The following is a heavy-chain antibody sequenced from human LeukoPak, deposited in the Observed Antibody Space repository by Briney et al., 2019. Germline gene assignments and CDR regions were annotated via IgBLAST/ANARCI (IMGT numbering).Heavy chain of an antibody. V-gene: IGHV3-23*01. CDR3: AKRGVVVRVFLVGFHKEAYYFDS. Sequence: PGGSLRLSCGVSGITLSNYGMSWVRQAPGKGLEWVAGLSGSAGGTNYADSVKGRFTISRDNSKNTLFLQMDRLRAEDTAVYFCAKRGVVVRVFLVGFHKEAYYFDSWGQGAQVTVPS. J-gene: IGHJ4*02. CDR1: GITLSNYG. CDR2: LSGSAGGT. D-gene: IGHD3-16*02.